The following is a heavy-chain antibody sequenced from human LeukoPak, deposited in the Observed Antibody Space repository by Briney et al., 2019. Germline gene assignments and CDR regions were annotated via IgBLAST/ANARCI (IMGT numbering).Heavy chain of an antibody. CDR1: GGTFSRYY. CDR2: INHNGST. CDR3: ARVDYSSSSGLRLFDY. Sequence: SETLSLTCAVYGGTFSRYYWSWIRQPPAKGLECIGVINHNGSTNYNTSLKSRVTIPIDTSKTQFSLKLSSVTAADTAVYYCARVDYSSSSGLRLFDYWGQGTLVTVSS. D-gene: IGHD6-6*01. V-gene: IGHV4-34*01. J-gene: IGHJ4*02.